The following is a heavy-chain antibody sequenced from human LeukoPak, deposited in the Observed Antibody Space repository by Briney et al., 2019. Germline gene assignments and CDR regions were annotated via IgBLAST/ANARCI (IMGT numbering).Heavy chain of an antibody. CDR1: GYTFTCYY. Sequence: ASVKVSCKASGYTFTCYYMHWVRQAPGQGLEWMGWINPNSGGTNYAQKFQGRVTMTRDTSISTAYMELSRLRSDDTAVYYCASLHEYSSSFVWTNWGQGTLVTVSS. CDR2: INPNSGGT. V-gene: IGHV1-2*02. J-gene: IGHJ4*02. CDR3: ASLHEYSSSFVWTN. D-gene: IGHD6-6*01.